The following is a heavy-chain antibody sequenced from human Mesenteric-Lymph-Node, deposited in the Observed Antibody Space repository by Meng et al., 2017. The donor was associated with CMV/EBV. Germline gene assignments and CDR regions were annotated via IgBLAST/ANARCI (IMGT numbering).Heavy chain of an antibody. CDR1: GFNVSKNY. V-gene: IGHV3-53*05. J-gene: IGHJ4*02. D-gene: IGHD3-22*01. Sequence: GESLKISCAASGFNVSKNYMSWVRQAPGKGLEWVSVIYIGGPTYYADSVKGRFTISRDNPKNTLYLQMYSLRAEDTAVYYCAKDPMIYDGGAYSLEYWGQGALVTVSS. CDR2: IYIGGPT. CDR3: AKDPMIYDGGAYSLEY.